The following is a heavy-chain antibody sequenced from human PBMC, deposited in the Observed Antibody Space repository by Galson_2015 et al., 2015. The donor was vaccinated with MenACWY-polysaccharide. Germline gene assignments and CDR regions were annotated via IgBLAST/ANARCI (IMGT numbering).Heavy chain of an antibody. D-gene: IGHD1-26*01. CDR2: ISWNSGSI. Sequence: SLRLSCAASGFTFDDYAMHWVRHAPGKGLEWVSGISWNSGSIGYADSVKGRFTISRDNAKNSLYLQMNSLRAEDTALYYCAKGRLQWELLGAFDIWGQGTMVTVSS. J-gene: IGHJ3*02. V-gene: IGHV3-9*01. CDR1: GFTFDDYA. CDR3: AKGRLQWELLGAFDI.